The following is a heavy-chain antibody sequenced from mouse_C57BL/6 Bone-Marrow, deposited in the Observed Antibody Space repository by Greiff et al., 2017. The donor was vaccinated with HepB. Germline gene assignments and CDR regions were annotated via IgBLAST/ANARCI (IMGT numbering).Heavy chain of an antibody. J-gene: IGHJ4*01. V-gene: IGHV1-69*01. Sequence: QVQLQQSGAELVMPGASVKLSCKASGYTFTSYWMHWVKQRPGQGLEWIGEIDPSDSYTNYNQKFKGKSTLTVDKSSSTAYMQLSSLTSEDSAVYYCARWAPIYYGYLYYYAMDYWGQGTSVTVSS. CDR3: ARWAPIYYGYLYYYAMDY. CDR2: IDPSDSYT. D-gene: IGHD2-2*01. CDR1: GYTFTSYW.